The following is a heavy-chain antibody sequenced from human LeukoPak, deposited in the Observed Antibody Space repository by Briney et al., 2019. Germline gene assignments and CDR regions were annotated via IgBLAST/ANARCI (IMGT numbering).Heavy chain of an antibody. CDR2: INTDGSYT. D-gene: IGHD1-7*01. CDR1: GFTFSSYW. V-gene: IGHV3-74*01. J-gene: IGHJ4*02. Sequence: PGGSLRLSCAASGFTFSSYWMHWGRQAPGKGLVWVSRINTDGSYTDYADSVKGRFSISRDNAKNTLYLQLSSLRAEDTAVYYCTRSWNYVLDYWGQGTLVTVSS. CDR3: TRSWNYVLDY.